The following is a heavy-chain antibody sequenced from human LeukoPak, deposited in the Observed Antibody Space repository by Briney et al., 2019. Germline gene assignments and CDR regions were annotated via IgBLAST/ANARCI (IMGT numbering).Heavy chain of an antibody. CDR3: ARGWELMAVDYYYMDV. V-gene: IGHV3-74*01. J-gene: IGHJ6*03. Sequence: SGGSITNYADSLKGRFTISRDKAKNALYLQMNSLRAEDTAVYYCARGWELMAVDYYYMDVWGKGTTVTVSS. CDR2: SGGSIT. D-gene: IGHD1-26*01.